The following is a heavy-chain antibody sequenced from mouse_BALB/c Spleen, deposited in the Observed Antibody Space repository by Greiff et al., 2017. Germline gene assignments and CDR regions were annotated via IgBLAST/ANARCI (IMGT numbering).Heavy chain of an antibody. CDR3: AKGTYYGNLAWFAY. V-gene: IGHV3-8*02. CDR1: GDSITSGY. CDR2: ISYSGST. D-gene: IGHD2-10*01. J-gene: IGHJ3*01. Sequence: EVQLHQSGPSLVKPSQTLSLTCSVTGDSITSGYWNWIRKFPGNKLEYMGYISYSGSTYYNPSLKSRISITRDTSKNQYYLQLNSVTTEDTATYYCAKGTYYGNLAWFAYWGQGTLVTVSA.